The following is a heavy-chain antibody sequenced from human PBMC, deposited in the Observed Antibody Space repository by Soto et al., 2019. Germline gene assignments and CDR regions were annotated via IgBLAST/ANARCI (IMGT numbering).Heavy chain of an antibody. CDR1: GFTFSSYG. J-gene: IGHJ3*02. CDR2: IWYDGSNK. CDR3: ARDMNYYDSSCYYGAFDI. V-gene: IGHV3-33*01. D-gene: IGHD3-22*01. Sequence: QVQLVESGGGVVQPGRSLRLSCAASGFTFSSYGMHWVRQAPGKGLEWVAVIWYDGSNKYYADSVKGRFTISRDNSKNTLYLQMNSLRAEDTAVYYCARDMNYYDSSCYYGAFDIWGQGTNGHRLF.